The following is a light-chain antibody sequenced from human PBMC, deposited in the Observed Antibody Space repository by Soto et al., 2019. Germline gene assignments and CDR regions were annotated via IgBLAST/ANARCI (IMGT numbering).Light chain of an antibody. CDR2: DAS. J-gene: IGKJ1*01. V-gene: IGKV1-5*01. CDR1: QNINRW. CDR3: QHYSGDRAT. Sequence: DIQMTQSPSTLSASVGDTVTITCRASQNINRWLAWYRQRPGKAPNLLIFDASSLQSGVPSRFSGSGSGTEFTLSISSLQPDDFATYYCQHYSGDRATFGQGTKVEI.